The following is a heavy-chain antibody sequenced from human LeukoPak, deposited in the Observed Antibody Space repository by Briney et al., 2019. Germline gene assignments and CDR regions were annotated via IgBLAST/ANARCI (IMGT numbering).Heavy chain of an antibody. J-gene: IGHJ4*02. CDR2: IYSGGSK. V-gene: IGHV3-66*02. CDR1: GFTISSIY. D-gene: IGHD3-3*01. Sequence: GGSLRLSCSASGFTISSIYMSWVGQAPGKGLEWVSVIYSGGSKYYADSVKGRFTISRDNSKNTLYLQMNSLRAEDTAVYYCAREALFHYVYWGQRTLVTVSS. CDR3: AREALFHYVY.